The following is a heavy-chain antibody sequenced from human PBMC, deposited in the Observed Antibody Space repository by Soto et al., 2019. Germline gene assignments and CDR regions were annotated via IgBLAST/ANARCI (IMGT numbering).Heavy chain of an antibody. V-gene: IGHV2-5*02. J-gene: IGHJ4*02. CDR3: AHRPGFSMAFHY. Sequence: QITLKESGPTLVKPTQTLTLTCNFSGFSLSTYGVGVGWIRQPPGKALEWLALIYWDDDTRFSPSLNSRLAITKDTSKSQVVLTMTHMDPVDTATYYCAHRPGFSMAFHYWGPGSLVTVSS. CDR1: GFSLSTYGVG. D-gene: IGHD3-10*01. CDR2: IYWDDDT.